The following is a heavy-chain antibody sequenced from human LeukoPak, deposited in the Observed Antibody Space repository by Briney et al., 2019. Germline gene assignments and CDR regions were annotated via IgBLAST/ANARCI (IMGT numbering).Heavy chain of an antibody. V-gene: IGHV4-34*01. Sequence: PSETLSLTCAVYGGSFSGYYWSWLRQPPGKGLEWIGEINHSGSTNYNPSLTSRVTISVDTSKNQFSLKLSSVTAADTAVYYCARTNVWAAGDYWGQGTLVTVSS. CDR3: ARTNVWAAGDY. D-gene: IGHD6-13*01. CDR2: INHSGST. CDR1: GGSFSGYY. J-gene: IGHJ4*02.